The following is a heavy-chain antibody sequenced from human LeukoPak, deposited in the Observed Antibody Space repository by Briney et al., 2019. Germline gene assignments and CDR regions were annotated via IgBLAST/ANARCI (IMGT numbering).Heavy chain of an antibody. D-gene: IGHD3-22*01. CDR3: ARGRHYYDSSGYYYASFPFDY. CDR2: INHSGST. J-gene: IGHJ4*01. Sequence: ETLSLTCAVYGGSFSGYYWSWIRQPPGKGLEWIGEINHSGSTNYNPSLKSRVTISVDTSKNQFSLKLSSVTAADTAVYYCARGRHYYDSSGYYYASFPFDYWGQGTLVTVSS. V-gene: IGHV4-34*01. CDR1: GGSFSGYY.